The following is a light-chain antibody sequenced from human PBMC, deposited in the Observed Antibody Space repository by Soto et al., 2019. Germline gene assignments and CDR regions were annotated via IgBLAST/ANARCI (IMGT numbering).Light chain of an antibody. CDR1: QGISSY. V-gene: IGKV1-8*01. CDR2: AAS. CDR3: QEYYSCPPT. Sequence: AIRMTQSPSSFSASTGDRVTITCRASQGISSYLAWYQQKPGKAPKLLIYAASTLQSGVPSRFSGSGSGTDFTLTISCLHSEDFATYYCQEYYSCPPTFGQGTKLEI. J-gene: IGKJ2*01.